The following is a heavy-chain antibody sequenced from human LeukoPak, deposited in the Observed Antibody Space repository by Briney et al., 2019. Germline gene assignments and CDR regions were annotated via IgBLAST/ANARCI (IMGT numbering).Heavy chain of an antibody. D-gene: IGHD1-14*01. CDR3: ARDPRTTTYDAFDI. J-gene: IGHJ3*02. V-gene: IGHV4-39*07. Sequence: SETLSLTCTVSGGSISSSSYYWGWIRQPPGKGLEWIGSIYYSGSTYYNPSLKSRVTISVDTSKNQFSLKLSSVTAADTAVYYCARDPRTTTYDAFDIWGQGTMVTVSS. CDR1: GGSISSSSYY. CDR2: IYYSGST.